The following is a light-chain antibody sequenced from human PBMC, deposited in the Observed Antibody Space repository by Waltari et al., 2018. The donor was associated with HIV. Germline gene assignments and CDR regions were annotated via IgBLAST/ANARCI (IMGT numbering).Light chain of an antibody. V-gene: IGLV1-44*01. J-gene: IGLJ3*02. CDR3: AAWDDSLNGPV. CDR2: NDN. Sequence: QSVLTQPPSASETPGQRVTISCSGNNSNIGSNAVNWYQQLPGTAPKRLIFNDNQRPSGVPDRFAGSKFDTSASLAISGLQSEDEADYYCAAWDDSLNGPVFGGGTKLTVL. CDR1: NSNIGSNA.